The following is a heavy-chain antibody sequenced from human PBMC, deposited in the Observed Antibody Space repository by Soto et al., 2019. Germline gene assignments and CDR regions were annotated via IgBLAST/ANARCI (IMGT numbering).Heavy chain of an antibody. D-gene: IGHD3-3*01. CDR2: IYYSGST. J-gene: IGHJ6*03. CDR1: GISIRISSYS. V-gene: IGHV4-39*01. CDR3: ASQLAHYDFWSGYYLSGYMDV. Sequence: TRSLTFTVSGISIRISSYSLGWIRQPPGKGLEWIGSIYYSGSTYYNPSLKSRVTISVDTSKNQFSLKLSSVTAADTAVYYCASQLAHYDFWSGYYLSGYMDVWGKGTTVTVSS.